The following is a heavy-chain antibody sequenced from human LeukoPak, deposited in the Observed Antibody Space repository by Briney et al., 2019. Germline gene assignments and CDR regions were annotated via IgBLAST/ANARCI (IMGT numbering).Heavy chain of an antibody. Sequence: SETLSLTCTVSGGSISSYYWGWIRQPPGKGLEWIGSIYYSGSTYYNPSLKSRVTISVDTSKNQFSLKLSSVTAADTAVYYCARGSSSWYVDYWGQGTLVTVSS. J-gene: IGHJ4*02. D-gene: IGHD6-13*01. V-gene: IGHV4-39*07. CDR2: IYYSGST. CDR1: GGSISSYY. CDR3: ARGSSSWYVDY.